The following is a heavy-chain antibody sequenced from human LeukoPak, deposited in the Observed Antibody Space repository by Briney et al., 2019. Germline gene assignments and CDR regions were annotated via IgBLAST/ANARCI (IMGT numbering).Heavy chain of an antibody. CDR2: ISGSGGST. V-gene: IGHV3-23*01. Sequence: PGGSLRLSCAASGFTFSSYGMSWVRQAPGKGLEWVSAISGSGGSTYYADSVKGRFTISRDNSKNTLYLQMNSLRAEDTAVYYCAKAIEGYCSGGSCFIFDYWGQGTLVTVSS. D-gene: IGHD2-15*01. CDR1: GFTFSSYG. J-gene: IGHJ4*02. CDR3: AKAIEGYCSGGSCFIFDY.